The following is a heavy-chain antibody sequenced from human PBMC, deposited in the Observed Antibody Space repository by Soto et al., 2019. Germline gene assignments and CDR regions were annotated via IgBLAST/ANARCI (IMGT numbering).Heavy chain of an antibody. D-gene: IGHD2-15*01. V-gene: IGHV3-23*01. CDR1: GFTFNKYA. J-gene: IGHJ4*02. CDR2: ITDSGAAS. Sequence: PGGSLRLSCTASGFTFNKYAMGWVRQAPGKGLEWVSAITDSGAASHYADSVKGRFTVSRDNSKNTLYLQMNSLRADDTAVYYCARDLSVVFDYWGQGTLVTVSS. CDR3: ARDLSVVFDY.